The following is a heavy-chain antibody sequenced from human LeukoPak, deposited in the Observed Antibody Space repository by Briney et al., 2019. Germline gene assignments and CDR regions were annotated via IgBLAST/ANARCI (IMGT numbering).Heavy chain of an antibody. D-gene: IGHD6-13*01. CDR2: IYYSGST. V-gene: IGHV4-59*11. CDR1: GGSISSHY. J-gene: IGHJ4*02. Sequence: PSETLSLTCTVSGGSISSHYWSWIRQPPGKGLEWIGYIYYSGSTNYNPSLKSRVTISVDTSKNQFSLKLSSVTAADTAVYYCARVGIAAAGTLIDYWGQGTLVTVSS. CDR3: ARVGIAAAGTLIDY.